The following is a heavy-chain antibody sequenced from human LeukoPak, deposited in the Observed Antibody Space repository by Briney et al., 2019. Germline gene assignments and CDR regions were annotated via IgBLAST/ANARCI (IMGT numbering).Heavy chain of an antibody. CDR2: IIPILGIA. V-gene: IGHV1-69*02. J-gene: IGHJ4*02. CDR3: AINIPPAHCSSTSCYTGDY. Sequence: SVKVSCKASGGTFSSYTISWVRPAPGRGLEWMGRIIPILGIANYAQKFQGRVTITADKSTSTAYMELSSLRSEDTAVYYCAINIPPAHCSSTSCYTGDYWGQGTLVTVSS. CDR1: GGTFSSYT. D-gene: IGHD2-2*02.